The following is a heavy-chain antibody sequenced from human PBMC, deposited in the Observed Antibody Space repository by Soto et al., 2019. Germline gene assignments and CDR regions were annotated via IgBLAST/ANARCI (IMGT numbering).Heavy chain of an antibody. CDR3: AKPETWLERGVPEFDY. Sequence: GEVXRATGLAPGVPFVSYSIRVLGKAPGKGLECASAISGSGGSTYYADSVKGRFNIYRHHSNTTMYLQTKRVRAEDPAVPYFAKPETWLERGVPEFDYWGPGAVVTVSS. V-gene: IGHV3-23*01. CDR1: GVPFVSYS. CDR2: ISGSGGST. J-gene: IGHJ4*02. D-gene: IGHD3-10*01.